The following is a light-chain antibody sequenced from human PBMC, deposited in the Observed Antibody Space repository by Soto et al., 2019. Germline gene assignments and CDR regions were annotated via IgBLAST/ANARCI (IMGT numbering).Light chain of an antibody. Sequence: QSVLTQPASVSGSPGQSITISCTGTSSDVGSYNVVSWYQQHPGKAPKLMIYEVSKRPSGVSNRFSGSKSGNTASLTISGLQAEDEADYYCCSYARRRPVLYFFGTGTKVTVL. CDR2: EVS. J-gene: IGLJ1*01. CDR3: CSYARRRPVLYF. V-gene: IGLV2-23*02. CDR1: SSDVGSYNV.